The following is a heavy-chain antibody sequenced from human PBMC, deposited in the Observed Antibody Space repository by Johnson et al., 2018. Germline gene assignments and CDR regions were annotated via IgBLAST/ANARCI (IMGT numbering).Heavy chain of an antibody. CDR3: AKTGYCSSTSCEEYFQH. Sequence: QVQLVESGGGVVQPGRSLRLSCAASGFTFSSYGMHWVRQAPGKGLEWVAVMWYDGSNKYYADSVKGRFTISRDNSKNTLYLQMNSLRAEDTAVYYCAKTGYCSSTSCEEYFQHWGQGTLVTVSS. D-gene: IGHD2-2*01. CDR2: MWYDGSNK. V-gene: IGHV3-33*06. CDR1: GFTFSSYG. J-gene: IGHJ1*01.